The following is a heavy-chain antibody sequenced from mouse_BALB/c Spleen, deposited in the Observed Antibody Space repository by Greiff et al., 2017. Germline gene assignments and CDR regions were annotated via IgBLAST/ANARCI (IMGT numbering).Heavy chain of an antibody. V-gene: IGHV5-12-2*01. Sequence: EVKLVESGGGLVQPGGSLKLSCAASGFTFSSYTMSWVRQTPEKRLEWVAYISNGGGSTYYPDTVKGRFTISRDNAKNTLYLQMSSLKSEDTAMYYCARHMVTTYYFDYWGQGTTLTVSS. CDR2: ISNGGGST. CDR3: ARHMVTTYYFDY. J-gene: IGHJ2*01. CDR1: GFTFSSYT. D-gene: IGHD2-1*01.